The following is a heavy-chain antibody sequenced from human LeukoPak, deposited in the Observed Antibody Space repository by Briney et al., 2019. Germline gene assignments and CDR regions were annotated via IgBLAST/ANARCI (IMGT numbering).Heavy chain of an antibody. Sequence: ASVKVSCKASGYTFTSYGISWVRQAPGQGLEWMGWISAYNGNTNYAQKLQGRVTMTTDTSTSTAYMELRSLRSDDTAVYYCARGQTMVRGVWVYRFDPWGQGTLVTVSS. D-gene: IGHD3-10*01. CDR1: GYTFTSYG. CDR3: ARGQTMVRGVWVYRFDP. CDR2: ISAYNGNT. J-gene: IGHJ5*02. V-gene: IGHV1-18*01.